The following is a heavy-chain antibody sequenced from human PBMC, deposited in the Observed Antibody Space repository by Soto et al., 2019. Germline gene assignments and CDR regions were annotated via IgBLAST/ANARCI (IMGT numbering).Heavy chain of an antibody. CDR1: GGTFSSYA. V-gene: IGHV1-69*01. CDR2: IIPIFGTA. J-gene: IGHJ6*02. CDR3: ARAAREMATITYYYGMDV. D-gene: IGHD5-12*01. Sequence: QVQLVQSGAEVKKPGSSVKVSCKASGGTFSSYAISWVRQAPGQGLEWMGGIIPIFGTANYAQKFQGRVTITADESTSTAYMELSSPRSEDTAVYYCARAAREMATITYYYGMDVWGQGTTVTVSS.